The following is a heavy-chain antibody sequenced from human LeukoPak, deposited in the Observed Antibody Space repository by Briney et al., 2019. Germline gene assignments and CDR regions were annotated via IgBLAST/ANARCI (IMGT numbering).Heavy chain of an antibody. CDR1: GGSISSYY. J-gene: IGHJ6*02. Sequence: PSETLSLTCTVSGGSISSYYWSWIRQPPGKGLEWIGYIYYSGSTNYNPSLKSRVTISVDTSKNQFSLKLSSVTAADTAVYYCARESAGTPEGMDVWGQGTTVTVSS. CDR2: IYYSGST. CDR3: ARESAGTPEGMDV. V-gene: IGHV4-59*01. D-gene: IGHD1-1*01.